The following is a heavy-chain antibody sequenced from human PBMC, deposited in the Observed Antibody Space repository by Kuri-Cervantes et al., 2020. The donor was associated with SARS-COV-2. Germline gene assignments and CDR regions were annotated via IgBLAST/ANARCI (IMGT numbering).Heavy chain of an antibody. CDR2: IYYSGST. V-gene: IGHV4-59*05. CDR1: GGSISGYY. J-gene: IGHJ6*02. D-gene: IGHD2-2*01. CDR3: ARGKTKRTSLTTYYYYGMDV. Sequence: SETLSLTCTLSGGSISGYYWSWIRQSAGKGLEWIGSIYYSGSTYYNPSLKSRVTISVDTSKNQFSLKLSSVTAADTAVYYCARGKTKRTSLTTYYYYGMDVWGQGTTVTVSS.